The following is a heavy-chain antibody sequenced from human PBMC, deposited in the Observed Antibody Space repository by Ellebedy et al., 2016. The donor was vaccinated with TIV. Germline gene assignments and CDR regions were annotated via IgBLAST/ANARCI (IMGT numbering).Heavy chain of an antibody. CDR3: AREGDTAMVHGMDV. V-gene: IGHV3-11*01. CDR2: ITSSGSTI. CDR1: GFIFSRYA. D-gene: IGHD5-18*01. Sequence: GESLKISCAASGFIFSRYAMSWIRQAPGKGLEWVSYITSSGSTIYYADSVKGRFTISRDNAKNSLYLQMNSLRAEDTAMYYCAREGDTAMVHGMDVWGQGTTVTVSS. J-gene: IGHJ6*02.